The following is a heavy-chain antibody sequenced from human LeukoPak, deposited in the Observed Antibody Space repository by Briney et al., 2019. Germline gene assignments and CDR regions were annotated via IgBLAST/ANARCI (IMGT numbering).Heavy chain of an antibody. D-gene: IGHD1-26*01. J-gene: IGHJ4*02. Sequence: SETLSLTCTVSGDSISSYYWTWIRQPPRKGLEWIGYIYYSGSTKYNPSLKSRDTTSVDTSKTQFSLRLSSVTAADTAVYSCARAQVGIVGATEFAYWGQGTLVTVSS. CDR2: IYYSGST. CDR3: ARAQVGIVGATEFAY. CDR1: GDSISSYY. V-gene: IGHV4-59*08.